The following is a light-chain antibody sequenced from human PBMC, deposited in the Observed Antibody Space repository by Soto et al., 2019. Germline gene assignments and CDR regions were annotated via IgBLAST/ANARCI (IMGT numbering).Light chain of an antibody. J-gene: IGKJ1*01. CDR1: QDIGSD. CDR3: LQDYNYPRT. CDR2: AAS. Sequence: AIQMTQSPSSLSASVGDRVTITCRASQDIGSDLGWYQQKPGKAPKLLIFAASTLDSAVPSRFSGSGSGTDFSLTISSLQPEDFATYYCLQDYNYPRTFGQGTKVDIK. V-gene: IGKV1-6*01.